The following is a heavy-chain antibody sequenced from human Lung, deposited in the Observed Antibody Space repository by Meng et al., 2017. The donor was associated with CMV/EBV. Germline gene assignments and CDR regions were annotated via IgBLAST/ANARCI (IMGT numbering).Heavy chain of an antibody. V-gene: IGHV4-34*01. CDR1: GGPFNTYY. CDR3: AIPDGDGYRTFDP. J-gene: IGHJ5*02. Sequence: SETLSLTCSVSGGPFNTYYWSWIRQPPGKGLEWIWDINHGGGTNYNPSPKSRVTILVDTSTKQFSLRVGSGTAADTAVYYCAIPDGDGYRTFDPWGQGTLVXVSS. CDR2: INHGGGT. D-gene: IGHD5-24*01.